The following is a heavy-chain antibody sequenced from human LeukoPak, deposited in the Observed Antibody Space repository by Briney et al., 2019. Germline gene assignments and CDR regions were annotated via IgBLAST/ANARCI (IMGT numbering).Heavy chain of an antibody. D-gene: IGHD2-2*01. CDR1: GFTFSDYY. V-gene: IGHV3-11*04. CDR3: ARLHPDMVVVPAAIRGDY. Sequence: GGSLRLSCAASGFTFSDYYMSWIRQAPGKGLEWVSYISSSGSTIYYADSVKGRFTISRDNAKNSMYLQMNSLRAEDTAVYYFARLHPDMVVVPAAIRGDYWGQAGMVT. CDR2: ISSSGSTI. J-gene: IGHJ4*02.